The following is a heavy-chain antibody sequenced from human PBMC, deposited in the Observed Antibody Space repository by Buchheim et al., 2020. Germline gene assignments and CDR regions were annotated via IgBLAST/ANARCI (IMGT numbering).Heavy chain of an antibody. V-gene: IGHV1-2*02. CDR3: SRRHYYEVSVVLDL. CDR2: INPNSGGT. CDR1: GYTFTDYY. D-gene: IGHD3-22*01. J-gene: IGHJ4*02. Sequence: QAQLVQSGPDVRKPGASVKVSCKASGYTFTDYYIHWVRQAPGQGLEWMGWINPNSGGTNYAQKFQGRLTMTRDMSISTAYMELTSLRSDDTAMYYCSRRHYYEVSVVLDLWGQGT.